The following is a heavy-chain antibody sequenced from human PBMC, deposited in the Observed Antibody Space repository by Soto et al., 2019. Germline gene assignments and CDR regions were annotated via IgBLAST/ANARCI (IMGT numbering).Heavy chain of an antibody. D-gene: IGHD6-19*01. V-gene: IGHV4-39*01. CDR1: GGSISSSSYY. Sequence: QLQLQESGPGLVKPSETLSLTCTVSGGSISSSSYYWGWIRQPPGKGLEWIGSIYYSGSTYYNPSLKSRVTISVETSNNQFALKLSSVTAADTAVYYCARQSSGWYGNDYWGQGTLVTVSS. J-gene: IGHJ4*02. CDR2: IYYSGST. CDR3: ARQSSGWYGNDY.